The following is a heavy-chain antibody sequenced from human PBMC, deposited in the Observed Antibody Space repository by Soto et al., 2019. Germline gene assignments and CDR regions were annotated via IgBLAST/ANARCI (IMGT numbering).Heavy chain of an antibody. J-gene: IGHJ3*02. CDR2: LVGDGYHT. CDR3: SKLLNLATWGAFDI. V-gene: IGHV3-23*01. D-gene: IGHD2-21*01. Sequence: EVQLLESGGGLVQPGASLKSYWAASGFTFRLYAMNWVRKAPEKALEWVATLVGDGYHTYSASSVKGRFFFSRDNSKNSLVLQKDSLRPEDTAIYYCSKLLNLATWGAFDIWCQGTMVTVSS. CDR1: GFTFRLYA.